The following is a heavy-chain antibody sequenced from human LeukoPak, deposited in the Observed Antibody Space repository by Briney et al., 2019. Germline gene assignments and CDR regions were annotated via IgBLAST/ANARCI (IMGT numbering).Heavy chain of an antibody. CDR2: INPSGGST. D-gene: IGHD3-10*01. Sequence: EASVKVPCKASGYTFTSYYMHWVRQAPGQGLEWMGIINPSGGSTSYPQKFQGRVTMTRDTSTSTVFMELSSLRSDDTAVYYCARTDYYGSGSYYNRNPAYWGQGTLVTVSS. CDR1: GYTFTSYY. CDR3: ARTDYYGSGSYYNRNPAY. V-gene: IGHV1-46*01. J-gene: IGHJ4*02.